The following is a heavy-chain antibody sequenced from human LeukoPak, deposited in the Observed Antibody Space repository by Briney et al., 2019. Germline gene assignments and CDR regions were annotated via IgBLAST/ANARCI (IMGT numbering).Heavy chain of an antibody. Sequence: KPSETLSLTCTVSGGSISSSSYYWGWIRQPPGKGLEWIGSIYYSGSTYYNPSLKSRVTISVDTSKNQFSLKLTSVTAADTALYFCARTWHSDSRDYYPFDYWGQGTLVTVSS. J-gene: IGHJ4*02. D-gene: IGHD3-22*01. CDR1: GGSISSSSYY. V-gene: IGHV4-39*07. CDR3: ARTWHSDSRDYYPFDY. CDR2: IYYSGST.